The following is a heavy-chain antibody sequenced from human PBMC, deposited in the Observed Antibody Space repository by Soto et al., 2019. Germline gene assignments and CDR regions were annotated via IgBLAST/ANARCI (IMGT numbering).Heavy chain of an antibody. D-gene: IGHD2-8*01. CDR1: GGSISSSRYY. CDR3: TRPYCTNAVCPHDVFDL. Sequence: ASETLSLTCTVSGGSISSSRYYWGWIRQPPGKGLEWIGNIYYSGSTYYSPSLKSRATISLDTSKNQFSLKLSSVTAADTAVYYCTRPYCTNAVCPHDVFDLWGQGTTVTVSS. J-gene: IGHJ3*01. V-gene: IGHV4-39*01. CDR2: IYYSGST.